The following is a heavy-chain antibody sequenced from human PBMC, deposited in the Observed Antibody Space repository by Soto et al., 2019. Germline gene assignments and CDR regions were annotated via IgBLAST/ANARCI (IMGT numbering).Heavy chain of an antibody. D-gene: IGHD3-9*01. CDR3: ARSDDILTGYSQFDP. CDR1: GGSISSYY. J-gene: IGHJ5*02. CDR2: IYYSGST. Sequence: PSETLSLTCTVSGGSISSYYWSWIRQPPGKGLERIGYIYYSGSTNYNPSLKSRVTISVDTSKNQFSLKLSSVTAADTAVYYCARSDDILTGYSQFDPWGQGTQVTVSS. V-gene: IGHV4-59*01.